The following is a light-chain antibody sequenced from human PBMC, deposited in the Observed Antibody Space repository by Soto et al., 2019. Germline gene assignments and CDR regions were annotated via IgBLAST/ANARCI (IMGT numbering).Light chain of an antibody. J-gene: IGKJ1*01. CDR1: QSISSY. V-gene: IGKV1-39*01. CDR2: AAS. Sequence: DIQMTQSPSSLSASVGDRVTITCLASQSISSYLNWYQQKPGKAPKLLIYAASSLQSGVPSRFSGSGSGTDFTLTISSLQPEDFATYYCQKSYSTPRTFGQGTKVDIK. CDR3: QKSYSTPRT.